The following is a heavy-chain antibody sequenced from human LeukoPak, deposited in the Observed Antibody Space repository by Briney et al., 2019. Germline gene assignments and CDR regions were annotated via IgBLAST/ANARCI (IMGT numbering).Heavy chain of an antibody. D-gene: IGHD3-22*01. CDR2: LSGSGGTI. CDR3: AREIDSSGYQANYFDY. Sequence: GGSLRLSCEASGFTLSNYAMSWVRQAPGKGLEWVSTLSGSGGTIYYADSVKGRFTISRDNSKNTLYLQVDSLRAEDTAIYYCAREIDSSGYQANYFDYWGQGTLVTVSS. CDR1: GFTLSNYA. V-gene: IGHV3-23*01. J-gene: IGHJ4*02.